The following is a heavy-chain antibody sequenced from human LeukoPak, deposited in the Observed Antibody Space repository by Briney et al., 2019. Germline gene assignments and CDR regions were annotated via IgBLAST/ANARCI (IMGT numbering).Heavy chain of an antibody. CDR3: ARSGGRSVSNGPLFDY. Sequence: SETLSLTCTVSGGSISSYYWSWFRKPPGKGLEWIGYIYYSGSTNYNPSLKSRVTISVDTSKNQFSLKLSSVTAADTAVYYCARSGGRSVSNGPLFDYWGQGTLVTVSS. CDR2: IYYSGST. CDR1: GGSISSYY. J-gene: IGHJ4*02. V-gene: IGHV4-59*01. D-gene: IGHD3-16*01.